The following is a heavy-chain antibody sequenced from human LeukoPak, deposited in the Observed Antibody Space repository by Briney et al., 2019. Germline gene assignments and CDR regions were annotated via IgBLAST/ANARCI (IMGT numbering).Heavy chain of an antibody. D-gene: IGHD2-2*01. Sequence: GGSLRLSCAASGFTFSSYSMNWVRQAPGKGLEWVSSISSSSSYIYYADSVKGRFTISRDNAKNSLYLQMNSLRAKAKAVYYCARGSGYCSSTSCQGGLDYWGQGTLVTVSS. CDR1: GFTFSSYS. CDR2: ISSSSSYI. V-gene: IGHV3-21*01. CDR3: ARGSGYCSSTSCQGGLDY. J-gene: IGHJ4*02.